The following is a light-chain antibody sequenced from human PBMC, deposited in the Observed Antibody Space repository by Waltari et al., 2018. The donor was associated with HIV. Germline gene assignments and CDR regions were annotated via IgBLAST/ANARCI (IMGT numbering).Light chain of an antibody. V-gene: IGLV1-47*02. J-gene: IGLJ2*01. CDR3: ATWYDSLSGVL. Sequence: SVLTQPPSASATPGQRVTNSCSGSRSNIGSNYVFWYQQVPGTAPNLLLYSNGQRPSGVPDRFSGSSSGTSASLSISGLRPEDEADYYCATWYDSLSGVLFGGGTKLTVL. CDR2: SNG. CDR1: RSNIGSNY.